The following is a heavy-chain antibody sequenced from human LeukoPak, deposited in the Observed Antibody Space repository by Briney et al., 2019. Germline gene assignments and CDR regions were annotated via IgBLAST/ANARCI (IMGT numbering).Heavy chain of an antibody. V-gene: IGHV1-2*02. Sequence: ASVKVSCKTSGYTFSDYYIHWIRQAPGQGLEWMGWINPNSGGTNYAQKFQGRVTMTRDTSISTAYMELSRLRSDDTAVYYCAIYYDSSGYYPHDAFDIWGQGTMVTVSS. D-gene: IGHD3-22*01. CDR3: AIYYDSSGYYPHDAFDI. CDR1: GYTFSDYY. J-gene: IGHJ3*02. CDR2: INPNSGGT.